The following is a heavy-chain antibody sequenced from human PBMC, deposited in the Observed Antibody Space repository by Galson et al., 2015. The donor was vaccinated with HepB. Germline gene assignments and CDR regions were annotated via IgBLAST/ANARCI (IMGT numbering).Heavy chain of an antibody. D-gene: IGHD6-13*01. CDR2: INAGNGNT. CDR1: GYTFTSYA. V-gene: IGHV1-3*01. J-gene: IGHJ5*02. CDR3: ARGRIAAAANWFDP. Sequence: SVKVSCKASGYTFTSYAMHWVRQAPGQRLEWMGWINAGNGNTKYSQKFQGRVTITRDTSASTAYMELSSLRSEDTAVYYCARGRIAAAANWFDPWGQGTLVTVSS.